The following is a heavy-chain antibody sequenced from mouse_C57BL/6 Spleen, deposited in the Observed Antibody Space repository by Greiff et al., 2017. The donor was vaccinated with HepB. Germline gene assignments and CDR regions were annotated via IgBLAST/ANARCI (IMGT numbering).Heavy chain of an antibody. J-gene: IGHJ2*01. Sequence: EVQGVESGGDLVKPGGSLKLSCAASGFTFSSYGMSWVRQTPDKRLEWVATISSGGSYTYYPDSVKGRFTISRDNAKNTLYLQMSSLKSEDTAMYYCARQTTVVATGVDYWGQGTTLTVSS. CDR1: GFTFSSYG. D-gene: IGHD1-1*01. CDR2: ISSGGSYT. V-gene: IGHV5-6*01. CDR3: ARQTTVVATGVDY.